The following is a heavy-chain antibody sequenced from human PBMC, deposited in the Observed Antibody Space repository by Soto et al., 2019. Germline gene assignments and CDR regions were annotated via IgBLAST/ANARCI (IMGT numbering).Heavy chain of an antibody. V-gene: IGHV4-4*02. Sequence: QVQLQESGPGLVKPSGTLSLTCAVSGGSISSINWWSWVRQPPGKGLEWIGEIYHSGSTNYNPSLKSRVTMSLDKSKNQFSLKLSSVTAADTAVYYCARNDYDSSGSYSPAYCGYWGQGTLVTVSS. J-gene: IGHJ4*02. D-gene: IGHD3-22*01. CDR1: GGSISSINW. CDR3: ARNDYDSSGSYSPAYCGY. CDR2: IYHSGST.